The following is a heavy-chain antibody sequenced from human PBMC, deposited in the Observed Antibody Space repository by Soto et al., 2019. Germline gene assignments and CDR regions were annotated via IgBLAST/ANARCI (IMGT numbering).Heavy chain of an antibody. CDR1: GFTFSSYS. D-gene: IGHD3-10*01. J-gene: IGHJ3*02. Sequence: GGSLRLSCAASGFTFSSYSMNWVRQAPGKGLEWVSYISSSSSTIYYADSVKGRFTISRDNVKNSLYLQMNSLRAEDTAVYYCARDVIRGAFDIWGQGTMVTVSS. CDR3: ARDVIRGAFDI. V-gene: IGHV3-48*04. CDR2: ISSSSSTI.